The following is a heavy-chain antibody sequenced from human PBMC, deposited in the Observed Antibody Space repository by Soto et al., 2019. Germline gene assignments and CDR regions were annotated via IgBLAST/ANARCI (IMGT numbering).Heavy chain of an antibody. CDR1: GYTFTSYD. Sequence: ASVKVSCKASGYTFTSYDINWVRQATGQGLEWMGWMNPNSGNTGYAQKFQGRVTMARNTSISTAYMELSSLRSEATAVYYCARAYSSSWYNWFDPWGQGTLFTVSS. CDR2: MNPNSGNT. J-gene: IGHJ5*02. V-gene: IGHV1-8*01. CDR3: ARAYSSSWYNWFDP. D-gene: IGHD6-13*01.